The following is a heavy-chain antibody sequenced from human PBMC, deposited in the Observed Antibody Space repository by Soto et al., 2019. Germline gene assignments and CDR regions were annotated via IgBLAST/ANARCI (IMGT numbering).Heavy chain of an antibody. Sequence: SGPTLVNPTQTLTLTCTFSGFSLSTSGMCVSWIRQPPGKALEWLALIDWDDDKYYSTSLKTRLTISKDTSKNQVVLTMTNMDPVDTATYYCARYYYGSAASNWFDPWGQGTLVTVSS. CDR2: IDWDDDK. D-gene: IGHD3-10*01. CDR3: ARYYYGSAASNWFDP. J-gene: IGHJ5*02. CDR1: GFSLSTSGMC. V-gene: IGHV2-70*01.